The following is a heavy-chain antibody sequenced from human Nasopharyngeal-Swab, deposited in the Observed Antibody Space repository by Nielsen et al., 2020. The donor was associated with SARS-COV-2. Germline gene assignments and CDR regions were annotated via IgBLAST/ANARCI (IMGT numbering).Heavy chain of an antibody. CDR2: ISGSGGST. J-gene: IGHJ4*02. V-gene: IGHV3-23*01. CDR3: AKSPNPRVYSSGFFDY. Sequence: GESLKISCAASGFTFSSYAMSWVRQAPGKGLEWVSAISGSGGSTYYADSVKGQFIISRDNSKNTLYLQMNSLRAEDTAVYYCAKSPNPRVYSSGFFDYWGQGTLVTVSS. CDR1: GFTFSSYA. D-gene: IGHD6-19*01.